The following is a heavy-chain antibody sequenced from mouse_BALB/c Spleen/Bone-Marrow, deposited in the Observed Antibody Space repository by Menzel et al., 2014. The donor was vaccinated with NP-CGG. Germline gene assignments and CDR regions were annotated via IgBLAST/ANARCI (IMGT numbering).Heavy chain of an antibody. CDR2: ISDGGSYT. Sequence: EVQLVESGGGLVKPGGSLKLSCAASGFTFXDYYMYWVRQTPEKRLEWVATISDGGSYTYYPDSVKGRFTISRDNAKNNLYLQMSSLKSEDTAMYYCARGGRGMDYWGQGTSVTVSS. J-gene: IGHJ4*01. D-gene: IGHD3-1*01. CDR3: ARGGRGMDY. V-gene: IGHV5-4*02. CDR1: GFTFXDYY.